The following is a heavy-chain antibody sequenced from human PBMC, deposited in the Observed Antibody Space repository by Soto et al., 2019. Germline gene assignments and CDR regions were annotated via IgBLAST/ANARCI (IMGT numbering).Heavy chain of an antibody. Sequence: SETLSLTCTVSGGSISSSSYYWGWIRQPPGKGLEWIGSIYYSGSTYYNPSLKSRVTISVDTSKNQFSLKLSSVTAADTAVYYCAVPPGYYYDSSGSLVYWGQGTLVTVSS. CDR1: GGSISSSSYY. D-gene: IGHD3-22*01. CDR3: AVPPGYYYDSSGSLVY. J-gene: IGHJ4*02. V-gene: IGHV4-39*01. CDR2: IYYSGST.